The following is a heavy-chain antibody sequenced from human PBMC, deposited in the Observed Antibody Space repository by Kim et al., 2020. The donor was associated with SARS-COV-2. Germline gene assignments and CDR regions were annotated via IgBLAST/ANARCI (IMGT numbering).Heavy chain of an antibody. V-gene: IGHV3-66*01. CDR2: IYSGGST. Sequence: GGSLRLSCAASGFTVSSNYMSWVRQAPGKGLEWVSDIYSGGSTYYADSVKGRFTISRDNSKNKLYLQLNSVRAEDAAVYYCARDYRLGIVGAALSDPWVQGTLVNVTS. J-gene: IGHJ5*02. CDR1: GFTVSSNY. D-gene: IGHD1-26*01. CDR3: ARDYRLGIVGAALSDP.